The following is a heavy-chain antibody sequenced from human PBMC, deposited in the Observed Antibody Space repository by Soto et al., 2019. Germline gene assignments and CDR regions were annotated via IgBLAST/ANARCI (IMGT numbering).Heavy chain of an antibody. V-gene: IGHV1-58*01. D-gene: IGHD2-21*02. Sequence: QIQVVQSGPEVKKPGTSVKVSCKTSGFTFTNSAVQWVRQARGQGLEWIGWIGVARGDTNYAQNLQERVSIAKDTSTTTAYMELSSLILEDTAVYYWSAEVYLGGNCCHFHHWGQGSLVTVS. CDR2: IGVARGDT. J-gene: IGHJ4*02. CDR3: SAEVYLGGNCCHFHH. CDR1: GFTFTNSA.